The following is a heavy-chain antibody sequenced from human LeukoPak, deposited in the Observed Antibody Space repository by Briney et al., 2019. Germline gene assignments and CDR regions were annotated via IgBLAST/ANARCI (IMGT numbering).Heavy chain of an antibody. V-gene: IGHV3-21*01. CDR1: GLDFSDSG. CDR2: ISSSSRYI. CDR3: ARETGVAELDY. D-gene: IGHD2-15*01. Sequence: GGSLRLSCVASGLDFSDSGMLWVRQAPGKGLEWLSSISSSSRYIYYAVSVKGRLTISRDNAKNSLYLHMDSLRAEDTAVYYCARETGVAELDYWGQGTLVTVSS. J-gene: IGHJ4*02.